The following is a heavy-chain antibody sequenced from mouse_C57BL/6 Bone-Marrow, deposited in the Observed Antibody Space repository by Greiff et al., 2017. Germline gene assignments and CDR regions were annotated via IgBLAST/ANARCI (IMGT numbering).Heavy chain of an antibody. D-gene: IGHD2-4*01. Sequence: QVQLQQSGAELVRPGTSVKVSCKASGYAFTNYLIEWVKQRPGQGLEWIGVINPGSGGTNYNEKFKGKATLTADKSSSTAYMQLSSLTSADSAVYFCARSDYDETWFAYWGQGTLVTVSA. CDR1: GYAFTNYL. CDR2: INPGSGGT. CDR3: ARSDYDETWFAY. J-gene: IGHJ3*01. V-gene: IGHV1-54*01.